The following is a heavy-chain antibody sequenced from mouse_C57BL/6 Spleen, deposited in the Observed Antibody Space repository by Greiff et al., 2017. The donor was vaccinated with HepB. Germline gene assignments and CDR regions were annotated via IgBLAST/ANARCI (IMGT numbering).Heavy chain of an antibody. V-gene: IGHV1-50*01. CDR1: GYTFTSYW. CDR2: IDPSDSYT. J-gene: IGHJ3*01. CDR3: ARGGDYYDYD. Sequence: QVQLKQSGAELVKPGASVKLSCKASGYTFTSYWMQWVKQRPGQGLEWIGEIDPSDSYTNYNQKFKGKATLTVDTSSSTAYMQRSSLTAEDSAVYYCARGGDYYDYDWGQGTLVTVSA. D-gene: IGHD2-4*01.